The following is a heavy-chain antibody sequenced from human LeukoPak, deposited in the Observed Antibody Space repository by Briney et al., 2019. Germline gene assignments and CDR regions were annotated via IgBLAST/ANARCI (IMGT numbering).Heavy chain of an antibody. CDR1: GYTFTSYG. D-gene: IGHD5-18*01. CDR2: ISAYNGNT. Sequence: ASVKVSCKASGYTFTSYGISWVRQAPGQGLEWMGWISAYNGNTNYAQKLQGRVTMTIDTSTSTAYMELRSLRSDDTAVYYCARDGDVDTAMVDFDYWGQGTLVTVSS. J-gene: IGHJ4*02. V-gene: IGHV1-18*01. CDR3: ARDGDVDTAMVDFDY.